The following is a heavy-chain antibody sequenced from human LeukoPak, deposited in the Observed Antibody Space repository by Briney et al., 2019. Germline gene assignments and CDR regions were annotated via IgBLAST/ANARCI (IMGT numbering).Heavy chain of an antibody. CDR3: ASVMVRGVMRYYYGMDV. D-gene: IGHD3-10*01. Sequence: ASVKVSCKAPGYTFTSYYMHWVRQAPGQGLEWMGIINPSGGSTSYAQKFQGRVTMTRDTSTSTVYMELSSLRSEDSAVYYCASVMVRGVMRYYYGMDVWGQGTTVTVSS. CDR2: INPSGGST. J-gene: IGHJ6*02. CDR1: GYTFTSYY. V-gene: IGHV1-46*01.